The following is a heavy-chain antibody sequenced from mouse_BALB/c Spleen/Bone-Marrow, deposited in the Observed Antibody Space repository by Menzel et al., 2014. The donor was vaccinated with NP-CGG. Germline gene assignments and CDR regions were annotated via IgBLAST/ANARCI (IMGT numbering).Heavy chain of an antibody. CDR2: IRSKSNNYAT. CDR1: GFTFNTYA. CDR3: VYGYAMDY. Sequence: VQLKESGGGLVQPKGSLKLSCAASGFTFNTYAMNWVRQAPGKGLEWVARIRSKSNNYATYYADSVKDRFTISRDDSQSMLYLQMNSLKTEDTAMYYCVYGYAMDYWGQGTSVTVSS. J-gene: IGHJ4*01. V-gene: IGHV10-1*02. D-gene: IGHD2-2*01.